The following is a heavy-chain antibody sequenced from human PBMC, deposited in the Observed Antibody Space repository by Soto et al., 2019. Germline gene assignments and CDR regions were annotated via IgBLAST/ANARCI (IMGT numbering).Heavy chain of an antibody. Sequence: QMQLVQSGPEVKKPGTSVKVSCKASGFTFTSSAVQWVRQARGQRLEWIGWIVVGSGNTNYAQKFQERVTITRDMSTSTAYMELSSLRSEDTAVYYCAANPMNYDILTGLNYWGQGTLVTVSS. D-gene: IGHD3-9*01. CDR1: GFTFTSSA. J-gene: IGHJ4*02. V-gene: IGHV1-58*01. CDR2: IVVGSGNT. CDR3: AANPMNYDILTGLNY.